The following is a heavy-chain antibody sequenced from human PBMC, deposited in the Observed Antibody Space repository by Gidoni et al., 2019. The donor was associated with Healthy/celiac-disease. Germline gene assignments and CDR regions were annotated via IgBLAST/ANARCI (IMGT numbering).Heavy chain of an antibody. CDR1: GRSISSCAYS. J-gene: IGHJ6*03. Sequence: QLQLQESGSGLVKPSQTLSLTCAVSGRSISSCAYSWSWIRQPPGKGLEWIGYIYHSGSPYYNPSLKSRVTISVDRSKNQFSLKLSSVTAADTAVYYCARAPRAGSWSGYYYYYYYMDVWGKGTTVTVSS. CDR3: ARAPRAGSWSGYYYYYYYMDV. V-gene: IGHV4-30-2*01. CDR2: IYHSGSP. D-gene: IGHD3-3*01.